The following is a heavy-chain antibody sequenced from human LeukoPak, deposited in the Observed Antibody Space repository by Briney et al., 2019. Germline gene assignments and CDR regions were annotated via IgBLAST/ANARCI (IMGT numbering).Heavy chain of an antibody. CDR2: IYPGDSDT. V-gene: IGHV5-51*01. CDR1: GYSFTSYW. J-gene: IGHJ5*02. Sequence: GESLKISYKGSGYSFTSYWIGWVRQMPGKGLEWMGIIYPGDSDTRYSPSFQGQVTISADKSISTAYLQWSSLKASDTAMYYCARFPYCTNGVCYGKNWFDPWGQGTLVTVSS. CDR3: ARFPYCTNGVCYGKNWFDP. D-gene: IGHD2-8*01.